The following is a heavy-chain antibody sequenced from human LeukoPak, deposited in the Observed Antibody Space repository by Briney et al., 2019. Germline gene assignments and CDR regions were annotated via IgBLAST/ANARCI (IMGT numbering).Heavy chain of an antibody. D-gene: IGHD3-10*01. J-gene: IGHJ5*02. CDR2: INPSGGST. Sequence: ASVKVSCKASGYIFTSYYMHWVRQAPGQGLEWMGIINPSGGSTSYAQKFQGRVTMTRDMSTSTVYMELSSLRSEDTAVYYCAREVTRDTNWFDPWGQGTLVTVSS. V-gene: IGHV1-46*01. CDR3: AREVTRDTNWFDP. CDR1: GYIFTSYY.